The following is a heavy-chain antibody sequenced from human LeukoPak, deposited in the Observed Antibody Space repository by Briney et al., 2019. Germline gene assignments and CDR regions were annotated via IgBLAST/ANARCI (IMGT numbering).Heavy chain of an antibody. CDR2: ITGSGGNT. CDR3: ARVQFRSLAF. V-gene: IGHV3-53*01. Sequence: GGSLRLSCAASGFTVSSNYMSWVRQAPGKGLEWVSGITGSGGNTYYADSVKGRFTISRDNSKNTMYLQMNSLRADDTAVYYCARVQFRSLAFCGQGTLVTVSS. D-gene: IGHD2-21*01. CDR1: GFTVSSNY. J-gene: IGHJ4*02.